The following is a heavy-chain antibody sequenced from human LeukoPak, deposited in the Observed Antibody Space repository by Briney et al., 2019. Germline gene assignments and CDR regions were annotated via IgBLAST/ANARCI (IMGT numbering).Heavy chain of an antibody. D-gene: IGHD3-9*01. Sequence: PGGSLRLSCAASGFTFSSYWMSWVRQAPGKGLEWVANIKQDGSEKYYVDSVKGRFTISRDNAKNSLYLQMNSLRAEDTAVYYCARDRYYDILTGYSYGLRNDAFDIWGQGTMVTVSS. CDR3: ARDRYYDILTGYSYGLRNDAFDI. V-gene: IGHV3-7*01. CDR1: GFTFSSYW. J-gene: IGHJ3*02. CDR2: IKQDGSEK.